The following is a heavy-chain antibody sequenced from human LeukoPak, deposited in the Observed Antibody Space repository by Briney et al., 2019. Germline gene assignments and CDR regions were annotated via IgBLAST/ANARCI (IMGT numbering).Heavy chain of an antibody. CDR1: GFSFSNYG. V-gene: IGHV3-21*01. Sequence: GGSLRLSCAASGFSFSNYGITWVRQAPGKGLEWVSAITRSSGHIYYADSVKGRFTISGDDSKKSVYLQMNSLRADDTAVYYCAGGAIVGTVYYFDSWGQGSLVTVSS. CDR3: AGGAIVGTVYYFDS. J-gene: IGHJ4*02. CDR2: ITRSSGHI. D-gene: IGHD1-26*01.